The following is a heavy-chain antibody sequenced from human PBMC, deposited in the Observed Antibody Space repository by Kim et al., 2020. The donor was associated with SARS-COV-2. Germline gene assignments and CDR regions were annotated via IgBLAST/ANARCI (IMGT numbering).Heavy chain of an antibody. CDR2: ISSSSSYI. D-gene: IGHD3-22*01. Sequence: GGSLRLSCAASGFTFSSYSMNWVRQAPGKGLEWVSSISSSSSYIYYADSVKGRFTISRDNAKNSLYLQMNSLRAEDTAVYYCARDTNYYDSSGYYYYLGDYCGQGTLVSVSS. V-gene: IGHV3-21*04. CDR3: ARDTNYYDSSGYYYYLGDY. J-gene: IGHJ4*02. CDR1: GFTFSSYS.